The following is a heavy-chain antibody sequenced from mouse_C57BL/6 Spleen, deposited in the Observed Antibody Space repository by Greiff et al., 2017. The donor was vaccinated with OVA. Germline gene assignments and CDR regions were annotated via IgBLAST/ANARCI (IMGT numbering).Heavy chain of an antibody. CDR1: GYTFTDYN. CDR2: INPNNGGT. D-gene: IGHD1-1*01. Sequence: VQLQQSGPELVKPGASVKIPCKASGYTFTDYNMDWVKQSHGKSLEWIGDINPNNGGTIYNQKFKGKATLTVDKSSSTAYMELRSLTSEDTAVYYCARHYGSSYLGWYFDVWGTGTTVTVSS. V-gene: IGHV1-18*01. J-gene: IGHJ1*03. CDR3: ARHYGSSYLGWYFDV.